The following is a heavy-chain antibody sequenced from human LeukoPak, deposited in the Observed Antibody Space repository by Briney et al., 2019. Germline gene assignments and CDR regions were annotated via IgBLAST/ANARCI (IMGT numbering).Heavy chain of an antibody. V-gene: IGHV4-39*06. CDR1: GGSISSYY. J-gene: IGHJ4*02. D-gene: IGHD3-10*01. CDR3: ARSGYYGSGSLDY. Sequence: SETLSLTCIVSGGSISSYYWGWIRQPPGKGLEWIGSIYYSGSTYYNPSLKSRVTISVDTSKNQFPLKLSSVTAADTAVYYCARSGYYGSGSLDYWGQGTLVTVSS. CDR2: IYYSGST.